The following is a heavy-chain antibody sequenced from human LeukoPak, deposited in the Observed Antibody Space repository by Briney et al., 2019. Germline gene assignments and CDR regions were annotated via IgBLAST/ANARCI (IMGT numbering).Heavy chain of an antibody. Sequence: GGSLRLSCAASGFTFSSYAMSWVRQAPGKGLEWVSAISGSGGSTYYADSVKGRFTISRDNSKNTLYLQMNSLRAEDTAVYYCAKDLTPYYYYYGMDVWGQGTTVTVSS. J-gene: IGHJ6*02. V-gene: IGHV3-23*01. D-gene: IGHD2-15*01. CDR1: GFTFSSYA. CDR2: ISGSGGST. CDR3: AKDLTPYYYYYGMDV.